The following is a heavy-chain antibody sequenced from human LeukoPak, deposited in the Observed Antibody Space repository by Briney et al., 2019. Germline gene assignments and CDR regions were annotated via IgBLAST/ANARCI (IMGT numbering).Heavy chain of an antibody. CDR1: GFTFSSYW. D-gene: IGHD2-2*01. Sequence: GGSLRLSCAASGFTFSSYWMSWVRQAPGKGLEWVANIKHDGSEKYYVDSVKGRLTISRDNAKNAMYLQMNTLRAEDTAVYYCARVRIRTAASDYFEDWGQGTLVTVSS. V-gene: IGHV3-7*04. CDR2: IKHDGSEK. CDR3: ARVRIRTAASDYFED. J-gene: IGHJ4*02.